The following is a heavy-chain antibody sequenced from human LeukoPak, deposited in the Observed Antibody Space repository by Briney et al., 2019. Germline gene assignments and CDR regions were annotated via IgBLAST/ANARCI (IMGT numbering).Heavy chain of an antibody. CDR3: AKYVPYGSGSYYSGWSDAFDI. J-gene: IGHJ3*02. Sequence: QSGGSLRLSCAAPGFTFSSYAMSWVRQAPGKGLEWVSAISGSGGSTYYADSVKGRFTISRDNSKNTLYLQMNSLRAEDTAVYYCAKYVPYGSGSYYSGWSDAFDIWGQGTMLTVSS. CDR2: ISGSGGST. CDR1: GFTFSSYA. D-gene: IGHD3-10*01. V-gene: IGHV3-23*01.